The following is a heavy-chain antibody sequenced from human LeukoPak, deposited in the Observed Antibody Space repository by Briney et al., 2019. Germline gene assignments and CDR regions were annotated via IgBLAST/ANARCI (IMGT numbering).Heavy chain of an antibody. J-gene: IGHJ1*01. Sequence: ASVKVSCKASGYTFTSFDFHWVRQAPGQGLEWMGGIIPIFGTANYAQKFQGRVTITADESTSTAYMELSSLRSEDTAVYYCARLWRRYCSSTSCHEYFQHWGQGTLVTVSS. CDR1: GYTFTSFD. CDR3: ARLWRRYCSSTSCHEYFQH. V-gene: IGHV1-69*13. CDR2: IIPIFGTA. D-gene: IGHD2-2*01.